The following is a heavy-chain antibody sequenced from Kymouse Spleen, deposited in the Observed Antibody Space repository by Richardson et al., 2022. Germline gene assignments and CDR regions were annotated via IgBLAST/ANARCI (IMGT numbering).Heavy chain of an antibody. D-gene: IGHD5-18,IGHD5-18*01. V-gene: IGHV3-33*01. J-gene: IGHJ4*02. CDR2: IWYDGSNK. CDR1: GFTFSSYG. CDR3: ARGDTAMVPHFDY. Sequence: QVQLVESGGGVVQPGRSLRLSCAASGFTFSSYGMHWVRQAPGKGLEWVAVIWYDGSNKYYADSVKGRFTISRDNSKNTLYLQMNSLRAEDTAVYYCARGDTAMVPHFDYWGQGTLVTVSS.